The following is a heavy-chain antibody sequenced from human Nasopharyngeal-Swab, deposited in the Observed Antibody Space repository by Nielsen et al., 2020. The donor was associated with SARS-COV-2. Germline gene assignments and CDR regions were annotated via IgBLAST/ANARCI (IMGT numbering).Heavy chain of an antibody. D-gene: IGHD5-18*01. V-gene: IGHV3-9*01. CDR1: GFTFENYA. CDR3: AKARRTDTYGSECFDH. CDR2: ITWNSGNK. J-gene: IGHJ4*02. Sequence: GGSLRLSCAASGFTFENYAMHWVRQPPGKGLEWVSGITWNSGNKGYAESVQGRFTISRDNARNSLYLQMDSLRAEDTALYYCAKARRTDTYGSECFDHWGQGTLVTVSS.